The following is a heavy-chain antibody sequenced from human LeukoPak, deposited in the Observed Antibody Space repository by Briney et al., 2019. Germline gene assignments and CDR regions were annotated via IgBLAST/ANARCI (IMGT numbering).Heavy chain of an antibody. CDR2: IIPIFGTA. CDR1: GGTFSSYA. CDR3: ARENSGSYRTAFDY. Sequence: ASVKVSCKASGGTFSSYAINWVRQAPGQGLEWMGGIIPIFGTANYAQKFQGRVTITADESTSTAYMELSSLRSEGTAVYYCARENSGSYRTAFDYWGQGTLVTVSS. D-gene: IGHD1-26*01. J-gene: IGHJ4*02. V-gene: IGHV1-69*13.